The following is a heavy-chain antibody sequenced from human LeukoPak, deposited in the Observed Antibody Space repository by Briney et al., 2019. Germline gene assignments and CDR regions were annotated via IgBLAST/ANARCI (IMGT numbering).Heavy chain of an antibody. J-gene: IGHJ4*02. CDR1: GFTFSSYT. D-gene: IGHD5-18*01. Sequence: PGGSLRLSCAASGFTFSSYTMKWVRQPPGKGLEWIGSIYYSGSTYYNPSLKSRLTISVDTSKNQFSLKLSSVTAADTAVYYCASNIQLGNDYWGQGTLVTVSS. V-gene: IGHV4-39*01. CDR3: ASNIQLGNDY. CDR2: IYYSGST.